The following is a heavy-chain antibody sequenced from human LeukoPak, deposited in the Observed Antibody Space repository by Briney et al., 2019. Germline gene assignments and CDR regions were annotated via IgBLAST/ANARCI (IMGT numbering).Heavy chain of an antibody. Sequence: SETLSLTCAVYGGSFSGYYWSWIRQPPGKGLEWIGELNHSGSTNYNPSLKSRVTISVDTSKNQFSLQLTSVTAADTAVYYCARGPLDTAVATYCFGNWDQGTLVIVSS. CDR2: LNHSGST. CDR1: GGSFSGYY. V-gene: IGHV4-34*01. J-gene: IGHJ4*02. CDR3: ARGPLDTAVATYCFGN. D-gene: IGHD5-18*01.